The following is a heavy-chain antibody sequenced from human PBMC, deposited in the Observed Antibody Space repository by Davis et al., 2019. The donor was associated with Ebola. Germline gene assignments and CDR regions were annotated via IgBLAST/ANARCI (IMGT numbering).Heavy chain of an antibody. CDR2: IYYSGST. V-gene: IGHV4-59*01. CDR1: GGSISSYY. J-gene: IGHJ5*02. CDR3: ARGQNWFDP. Sequence: SETLSLTCIVSGGSISSYYWSWIRQPPGKGLEWIGYIYYSGSTNYNPSLKSRVTISVDTSKNQFSLKLSSVTAADTAVYYCARGQNWFDPWGQGTLVTVSS.